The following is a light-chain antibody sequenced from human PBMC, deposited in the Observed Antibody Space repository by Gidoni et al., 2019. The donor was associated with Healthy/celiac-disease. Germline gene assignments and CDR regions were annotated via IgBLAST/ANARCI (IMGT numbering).Light chain of an antibody. V-gene: IGKV3-11*01. Sequence: ELVLTQSPATLSLSPGERATLSCSASQSVSSYLAWYQQKPGQAPRLLIYDASNRATGIPARFSGSGSGTDFTLTISSLEPEDFAVYYCQQRSNWWTFGQGTKVEIK. J-gene: IGKJ1*01. CDR1: QSVSSY. CDR2: DAS. CDR3: QQRSNWWT.